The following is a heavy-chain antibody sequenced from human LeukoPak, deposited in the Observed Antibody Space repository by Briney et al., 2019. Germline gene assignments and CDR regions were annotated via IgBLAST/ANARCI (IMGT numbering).Heavy chain of an antibody. J-gene: IGHJ6*02. D-gene: IGHD6-13*01. V-gene: IGHV1-8*01. CDR1: GYTFTSYD. CDR3: ARGTADSSSWYPVYYYYGMDV. Sequence: ASVKVSCKASGYTFTSYDFNWVRQATGQRPEWMGWMSPNSGDTGYAQKFQDRVTMTRNTSISTAYMELSSLRSDDTAVYYCARGTADSSSWYPVYYYYGMDVWGQGTTVTVSS. CDR2: MSPNSGDT.